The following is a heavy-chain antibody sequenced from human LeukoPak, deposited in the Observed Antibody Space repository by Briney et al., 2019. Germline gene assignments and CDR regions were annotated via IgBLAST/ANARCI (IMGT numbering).Heavy chain of an antibody. D-gene: IGHD3-10*01. CDR2: ISGSGGST. J-gene: IGHJ3*02. CDR3: AKSNGYGLVDI. CDR1: GFTFSSYG. V-gene: IGHV3-23*01. Sequence: GGTLRLSCAASGFTFSSYGMSWVRQAPGKGLEWVSAISGSGGSTYYADSVKGRFTISRDNSKNTLYLQMNSLRAEDTAVYYCAKSNGYGLVDIWGQGTMVTVSS.